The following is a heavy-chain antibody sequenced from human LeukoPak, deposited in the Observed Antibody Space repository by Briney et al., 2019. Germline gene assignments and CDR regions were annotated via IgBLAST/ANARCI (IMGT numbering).Heavy chain of an antibody. V-gene: IGHV4-59*01. CDR1: GGSISGYY. Sequence: SSETLSLTCTVSGGSISGYYWSWIRQPPGKGLECIGYIYCSGSTNYNPSLKSRVTILVDTSKNQLSLKLTSVTAADTAVYYCARGFFPYNSSPYEYWGPGSLVTVSS. CDR3: ARGFFPYNSSPYEY. J-gene: IGHJ4*02. CDR2: IYCSGST. D-gene: IGHD6-6*01.